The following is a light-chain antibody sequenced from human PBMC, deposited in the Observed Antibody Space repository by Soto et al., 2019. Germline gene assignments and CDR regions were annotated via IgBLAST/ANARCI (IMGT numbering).Light chain of an antibody. CDR2: DAS. CDR3: QQRRNWPPSIT. Sequence: DIVLTQSPATLSLSPGERATLSCRASQSVSSYLAWYQQKPGQAPRLLIYDASNRATGIPARFSGSGSGTDFTLTISSLEPEDFAVYYCQQRRNWPPSITFGQGTRLEIK. V-gene: IGKV3-11*01. J-gene: IGKJ5*01. CDR1: QSVSSY.